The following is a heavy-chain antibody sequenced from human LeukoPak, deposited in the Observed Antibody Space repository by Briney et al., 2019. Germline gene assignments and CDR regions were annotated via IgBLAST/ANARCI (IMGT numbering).Heavy chain of an antibody. D-gene: IGHD5-12*01. J-gene: IGHJ4*02. CDR3: ARDIGNSGFNLDY. CDR2: NSRSVTYT. CDR1: GFTFSTYS. Sequence: PGGSLRLSCAASGFTFSTYSMDWVRQAPGKGLEWVSSNSRSVTYTYYADSVRGRFTISRDNSNLYLQMNSLRAEDTAIYYCARDIGNSGFNLDYWGQGTPVTVSS. V-gene: IGHV3-21*01.